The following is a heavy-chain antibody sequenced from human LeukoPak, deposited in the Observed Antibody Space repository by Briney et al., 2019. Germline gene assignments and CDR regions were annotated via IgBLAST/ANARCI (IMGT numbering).Heavy chain of an antibody. CDR3: ARRAHDFVWGSNNYDVFDI. CDR1: GFTFSSYE. CDR2: ISSSGSTI. J-gene: IGHJ3*02. V-gene: IGHV3-48*03. D-gene: IGHD3-16*01. Sequence: GGSLRLSCAASGFTFSSYEMNWVRQAPGKGLEWVSYISSSGSTIYYADSVKGRFTISRDNAKNSLYLQMNSLRAEDTAVYYCARRAHDFVWGSNNYDVFDIWGQGTMVTVSS.